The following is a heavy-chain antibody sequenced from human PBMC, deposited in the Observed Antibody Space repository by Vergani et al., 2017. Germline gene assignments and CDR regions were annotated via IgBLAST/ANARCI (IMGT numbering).Heavy chain of an antibody. CDR3: AREERGWWYAFDI. D-gene: IGHD2-8*02. V-gene: IGHV3-30*04. Sequence: QVQLVESGGGVVQPGRSLRLSCAASGFTFSNYAMHWVRQAPGKGLEWVAVISYDGSNKYYADSVKGRFTISRDNSKNTLYLQMNSLRAEDTAVYYCAREERGWWYAFDIWGQGTMVTVSS. CDR1: GFTFSNYA. CDR2: ISYDGSNK. J-gene: IGHJ3*02.